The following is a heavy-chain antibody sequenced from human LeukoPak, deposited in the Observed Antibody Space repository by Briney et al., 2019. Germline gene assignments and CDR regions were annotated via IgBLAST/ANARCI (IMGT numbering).Heavy chain of an antibody. CDR1: GYTLTELS. CDR3: ATGAHIESAFDI. J-gene: IGHJ3*02. V-gene: IGHV1-24*01. CDR2: FDPEDGET. Sequence: ASVKVSCKVSGYTLTELSMHWVRQAPGKGLEWMGGFDPEDGETIYAEKFQGRVTMTEDTSTDTAYMELSSLRSEDTAVYYCATGAHIESAFDIWGQGTVVTVSS.